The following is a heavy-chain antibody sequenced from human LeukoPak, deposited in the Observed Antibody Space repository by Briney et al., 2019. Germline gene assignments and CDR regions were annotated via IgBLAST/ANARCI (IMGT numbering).Heavy chain of an antibody. CDR3: ARGSGNSGSYSWGY. J-gene: IGHJ4*02. V-gene: IGHV4-31*03. CDR1: GGSISSGGYY. Sequence: SETLSLTCTVSGGSISSGGYYWSWIRQHPGKGLEWIGYIYYSGSTYYNPSLKSRVTISVDTSKNQFSLKLSSVTAADTAVYYCARGSGNSGSYSWGYWGQGTLVTVSS. D-gene: IGHD1-26*01. CDR2: IYYSGST.